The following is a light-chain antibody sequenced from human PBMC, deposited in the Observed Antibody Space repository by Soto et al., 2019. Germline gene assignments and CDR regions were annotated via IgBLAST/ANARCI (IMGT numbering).Light chain of an antibody. CDR1: NSNIGGNT. CDR2: NNN. Sequence: QTVVTQPPSASGTPGQRVTISCSGRNSNIGGNTVNWYQQLPRTAPKLLIHNNNQRPSGVPDRFSGSKSGTSASLVIIGLQSEDEADYYCAAWDDSLKSYVFGSGTMVTVL. V-gene: IGLV1-44*01. CDR3: AAWDDSLKSYV. J-gene: IGLJ1*01.